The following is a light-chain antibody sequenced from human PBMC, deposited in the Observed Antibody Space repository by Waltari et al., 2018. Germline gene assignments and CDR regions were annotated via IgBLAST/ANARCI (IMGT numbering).Light chain of an antibody. Sequence: SYVLTQPPSMSVAPGQTASVRCGGDNIGSKSVHWYQQKPGQAPVLVVYDDSGRPSGIPGRFSGSNSGNTAAPTIRRVGAGDEDDYYCQVWETNSDHYVFGTGTTVTVL. V-gene: IGLV3-21*02. J-gene: IGLJ1*01. CDR1: NIGSKS. CDR2: DDS. CDR3: QVWETNSDHYV.